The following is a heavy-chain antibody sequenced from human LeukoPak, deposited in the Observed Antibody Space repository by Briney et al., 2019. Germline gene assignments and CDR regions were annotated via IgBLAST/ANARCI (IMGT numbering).Heavy chain of an antibody. V-gene: IGHV3-23*01. CDR1: GFTFSSYA. CDR3: AKVTTMVRGVIGAFDI. J-gene: IGHJ3*02. Sequence: GGSLRLSCAASGFTFSSYAMSWVRQAPGKGLEWVSGISGSDGSTNYADSVKGRFTISRDNSKNTLYLQMNSLRAEDTAVYYCAKVTTMVRGVIGAFDIWGQGTMVTVSS. CDR2: ISGSDGST. D-gene: IGHD3-10*01.